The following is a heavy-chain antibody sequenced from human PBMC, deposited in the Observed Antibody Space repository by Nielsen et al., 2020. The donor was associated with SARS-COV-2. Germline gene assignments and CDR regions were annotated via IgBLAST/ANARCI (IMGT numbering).Heavy chain of an antibody. CDR3: TTETGPTPWYSSSWYGRYYYYYYMDV. Sequence: GGSLRLSCAASGFTFSNAWMSWVRQAPGKGLEWVGRIKSKTDGGTTDYAAPVKGRFTISRDDSKNTLYLQMNSLKTEDTAVYYCTTETGPTPWYSSSWYGRYYYYYYMDVWGKGTTVTVSS. CDR2: IKSKTDGGTT. D-gene: IGHD6-13*01. J-gene: IGHJ6*03. CDR1: GFTFSNAW. V-gene: IGHV3-15*01.